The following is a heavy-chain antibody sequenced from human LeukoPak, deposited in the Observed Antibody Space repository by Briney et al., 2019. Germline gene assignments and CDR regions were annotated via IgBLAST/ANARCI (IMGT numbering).Heavy chain of an antibody. Sequence: SETLSLTCTVSGGSISSSTYYWGWIRQPPGKGLEWIGSLYYRGSTFYNPSLKSRVTISVDTSKNQFSLKLSSVTAADTAVYYCARRGYFDSWGQGTLVTVSS. CDR3: ARRGYFDS. V-gene: IGHV4-39*01. CDR2: LYYRGST. J-gene: IGHJ4*02. CDR1: GGSISSSTYY.